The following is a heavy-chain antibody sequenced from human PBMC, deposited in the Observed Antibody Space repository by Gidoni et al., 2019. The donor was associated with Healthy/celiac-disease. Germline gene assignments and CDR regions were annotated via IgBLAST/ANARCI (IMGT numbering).Heavy chain of an antibody. D-gene: IGHD6-13*01. CDR1: GFTFSSYG. Sequence: QVQLVASGGGVVQPGRSLRLSCAASGFTFSSYGMHWVRQAPGKGLEWVAVISYDGSNKYYADSVKGRFTISRDNSKNTLYLQMNSLRAEDTAVYYCAKVIFAAAGTGGGMDVWGQGTTVTVSS. CDR3: AKVIFAAAGTGGGMDV. CDR2: ISYDGSNK. J-gene: IGHJ6*02. V-gene: IGHV3-30*18.